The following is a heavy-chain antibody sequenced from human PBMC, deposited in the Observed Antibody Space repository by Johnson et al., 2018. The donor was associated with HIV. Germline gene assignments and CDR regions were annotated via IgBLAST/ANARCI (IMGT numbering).Heavy chain of an antibody. CDR3: TTTRAFDI. J-gene: IGHJ3*02. V-gene: IGHV3-30-3*01. CDR2: ISYDGSNK. CDR1: GFTFSSYA. Sequence: QVQLVESGGGVVQPGRSLRLSCAASGFTFSSYAMHWVRQAPGKGLEWVAVISYDGSNKYYADSVKGRFTISRDNSKNTLYLQMNSLKTEDTAVYYCTTTRAFDIWGQGTMVTVSS. D-gene: IGHD1-14*01.